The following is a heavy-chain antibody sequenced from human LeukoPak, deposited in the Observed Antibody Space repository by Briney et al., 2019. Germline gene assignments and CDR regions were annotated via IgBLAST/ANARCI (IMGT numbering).Heavy chain of an antibody. D-gene: IGHD2-15*01. CDR2: IYPGDSDT. J-gene: IGHJ4*02. CDR3: ARQNFSGYCSGGSCYPFDY. V-gene: IGHV5-51*01. CDR1: GYSFTSYW. Sequence: GASLQISCKGSGYSFTSYWIGWVRQMPGKGLEWMGIIYPGDSDTRYSPSFQGQVTISADKSISTAYLQWSSLKASDTAMYYCARQNFSGYCSGGSCYPFDYWGQGTLVTVSS.